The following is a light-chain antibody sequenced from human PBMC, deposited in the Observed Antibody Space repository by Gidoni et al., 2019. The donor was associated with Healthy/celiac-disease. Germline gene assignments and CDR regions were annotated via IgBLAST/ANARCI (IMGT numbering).Light chain of an antibody. Sequence: IVLMQSPGTLSLSPGERATLSCSDSQSVSSSYLAWYQQKPGQAPRLLIYGASSRATGIPDRLSGRGSGTDFTLTISRLEPEECAVYYCKQYGRSPWTFGQGTKVEIK. CDR3: KQYGRSPWT. CDR2: GAS. V-gene: IGKV3-20*01. CDR1: QSVSSSY. J-gene: IGKJ1*01.